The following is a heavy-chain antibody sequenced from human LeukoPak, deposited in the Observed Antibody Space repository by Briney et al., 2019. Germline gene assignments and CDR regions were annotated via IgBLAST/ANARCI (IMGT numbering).Heavy chain of an antibody. J-gene: IGHJ4*02. Sequence: PGGPLRLSCAASGFTFSTYTMHWVRQAPGKGLEWVAVILYDGSKQYYANSVRGRFTVSRDNSKSTLYLQMNSLRAEDRATYYCARVDCSTTSCSPFDYWGQGTLVTVSS. CDR3: ARVDCSTTSCSPFDY. CDR2: ILYDGSKQ. V-gene: IGHV3-30*01. D-gene: IGHD2-2*01. CDR1: GFTFSTYT.